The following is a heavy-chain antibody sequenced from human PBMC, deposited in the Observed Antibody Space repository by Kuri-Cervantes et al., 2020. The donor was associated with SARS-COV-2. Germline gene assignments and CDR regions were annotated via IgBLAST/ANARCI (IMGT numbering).Heavy chain of an antibody. J-gene: IGHJ4*02. CDR1: GYSISSGYY. V-gene: IGHV4-38-2*01. Sequence: SETLSLTCAVSGYSISSGYYWGWIRQPPGKGLEWIGSIYHSGSTYYNPSLKSRVTISVDTSKNQFSLKLSSVTAADTAVYYCARLGKDSSSPCDHWGQGTLVTVSS. CDR3: ARLGKDSSSPCDH. D-gene: IGHD6-6*01. CDR2: IYHSGST.